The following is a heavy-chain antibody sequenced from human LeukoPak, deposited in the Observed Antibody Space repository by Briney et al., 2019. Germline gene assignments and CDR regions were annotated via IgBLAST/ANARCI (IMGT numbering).Heavy chain of an antibody. CDR1: GRSISCYY. J-gene: IGHJ5*02. CDR3: ARAPYTSGFYFFDP. V-gene: IGHV4-59*13. D-gene: IGHD3-22*01. Sequence: KPSETLPLTCTVSGRSISCYYWGWIPQPPGKGLEGIGYVYYSGSTTYNPSLKSRVTISVDTSKNQFSLKLSSVTAADTAVYYCARAPYTSGFYFFDPWGQGTLVTVSS. CDR2: VYYSGST.